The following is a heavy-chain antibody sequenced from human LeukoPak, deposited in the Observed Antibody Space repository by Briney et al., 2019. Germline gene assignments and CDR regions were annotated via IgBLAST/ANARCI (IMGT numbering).Heavy chain of an antibody. V-gene: IGHV1-2*02. CDR1: GYTFTGYY. D-gene: IGHD2-2*01. J-gene: IGHJ6*03. CDR2: INPNSGGT. CDR3: ARGPIVVVPAAMFDYYYYYYYMDV. Sequence: EASVKVSCKASGYTFTGYYMHWVRQAPGQGLEWMGWINPNSGGTNYAQKFQGRVTMTRDTSISTAYMELSRLRSDDTAVYYCARGPIVVVPAAMFDYYYYYYYMDVWGKGTTVTVSS.